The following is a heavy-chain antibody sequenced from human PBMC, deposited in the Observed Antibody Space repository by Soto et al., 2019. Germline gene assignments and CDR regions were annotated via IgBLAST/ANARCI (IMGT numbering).Heavy chain of an antibody. D-gene: IGHD6-13*01. Sequence: LKISCAASGFTFSSYGMHWVRQAPGKGLEWVAVISYDGSNKYYADSVKGRFTISRDNSKNTLYLQMNSLRAEDTAVYYCAKDTNYQQLVPPHSWGQGTLVTVSS. CDR1: GFTFSSYG. J-gene: IGHJ1*01. CDR3: AKDTNYQQLVPPHS. V-gene: IGHV3-30*18. CDR2: ISYDGSNK.